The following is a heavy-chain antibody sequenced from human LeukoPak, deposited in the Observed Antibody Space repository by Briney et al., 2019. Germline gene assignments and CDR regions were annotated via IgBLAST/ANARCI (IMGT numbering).Heavy chain of an antibody. CDR3: ARGTSSSGLIYYHHMDV. CDR2: INPNSGDT. CDR1: GYTFTGYY. V-gene: IGHV1-2*02. Sequence: ASVKVSFKASGYTFTGYYVHWVRQAPGQGLEWMGWINPNSGDTNYIQKFEGRVTMTRDTSISTAHMELSRLSFDDSAIYYCARGTSSSGLIYYHHMDVWGTGNTLRVS. J-gene: IGHJ6*03. D-gene: IGHD6-6*01.